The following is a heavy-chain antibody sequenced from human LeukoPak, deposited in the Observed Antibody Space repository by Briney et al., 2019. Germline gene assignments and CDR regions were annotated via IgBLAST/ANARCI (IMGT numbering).Heavy chain of an antibody. V-gene: IGHV1-69*06. CDR1: GGTLSSYA. Sequence: SVKVSCKASGGTLSSYAISWVRQAPGQGLEWVGGIIPIFGTANYAQKFQGGVTITADKSTSTAYMELSSLRAEDTAVYYCARDAAAAGTLDFGYWGQGTLVTVSS. CDR3: ARDAAAAGTLDFGY. CDR2: IIPIFGTA. D-gene: IGHD6-13*01. J-gene: IGHJ4*02.